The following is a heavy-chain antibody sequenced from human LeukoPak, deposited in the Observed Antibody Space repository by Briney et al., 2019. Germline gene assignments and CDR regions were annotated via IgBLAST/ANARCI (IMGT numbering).Heavy chain of an antibody. D-gene: IGHD3-10*01. Sequence: GGSLRLSCAASGFTFSIYSMNWVRQAPGKGLEWVSYISSTSSTIYYADSVKGRFTISRDNAKNSLYLQMNSLRAEDTAVYYCARDRDVLLWFGESVLWGQGTLVTVSS. CDR3: ARDRDVLLWFGESVL. V-gene: IGHV3-48*01. CDR2: ISSTSSTI. J-gene: IGHJ4*02. CDR1: GFTFSIYS.